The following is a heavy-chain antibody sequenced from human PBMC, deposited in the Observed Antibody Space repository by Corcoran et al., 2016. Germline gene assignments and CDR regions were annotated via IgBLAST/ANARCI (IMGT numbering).Heavy chain of an antibody. Sequence: QVQLQESGPGLVKPSETLSLTCTVSGGSISSYYWSWIRQPPGKGLEWIGYIYYSGSTNYNPSLKSRVTISVDTSKNQFSLKLSSVTAADTAVYYCARPYSGSYYAFDIWGQGTMVTVSS. V-gene: IGHV4-59*01. CDR1: GGSISSYY. CDR2: IYYSGST. J-gene: IGHJ3*02. D-gene: IGHD1-26*01. CDR3: ARPYSGSYYAFDI.